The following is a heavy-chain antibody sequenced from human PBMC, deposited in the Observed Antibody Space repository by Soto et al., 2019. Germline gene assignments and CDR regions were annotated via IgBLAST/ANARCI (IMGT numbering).Heavy chain of an antibody. Sequence: ASVKVSCKASGYTFTMYAISWVRQAPGQGLEWMGWISAYNGNTNYAQKFQGRATMTTDTSTSTAYMEVRSLRSDDTAMYYCARSPAATGTSWFDPWGQGTLVTVSS. CDR2: ISAYNGNT. V-gene: IGHV1-18*04. CDR3: ARSPAATGTSWFDP. D-gene: IGHD6-13*01. CDR1: GYTFTMYA. J-gene: IGHJ5*02.